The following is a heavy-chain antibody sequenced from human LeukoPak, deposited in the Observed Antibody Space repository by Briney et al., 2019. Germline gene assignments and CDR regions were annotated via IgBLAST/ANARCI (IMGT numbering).Heavy chain of an antibody. CDR3: ARDRVVVVAASASRWFDP. CDR1: GFTFSSYA. CDR2: ISYDGSNK. Sequence: GGALRLSCAASGFTFSSYAMHWVRQAPGKGLEWVAVISYDGSNKYYADSVKGRFTISIDNSKNTLYLQMNSLRAEDTAVYYCARDRVVVVAASASRWFDPWGQGTLVTVSS. D-gene: IGHD2-15*01. V-gene: IGHV3-30*04. J-gene: IGHJ5*02.